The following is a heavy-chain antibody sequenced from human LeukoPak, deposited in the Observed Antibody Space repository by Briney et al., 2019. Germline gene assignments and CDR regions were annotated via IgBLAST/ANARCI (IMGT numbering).Heavy chain of an antibody. CDR1: GGSISSSNW. J-gene: IGHJ4*02. D-gene: IGHD3-22*01. CDR3: ARVKYYYDSSGYYIDY. V-gene: IGHV4-4*02. Sequence: SETLSLTCAVSGGSISSSNWWSWVRQPPGKGLEWIGEIYHSGSTNYNPSLKSRVTIPVDTSKNQFSLKLSSVTAADTAVYYCARVKYYYDSSGYYIDYWGQGTLVTVSS. CDR2: IYHSGST.